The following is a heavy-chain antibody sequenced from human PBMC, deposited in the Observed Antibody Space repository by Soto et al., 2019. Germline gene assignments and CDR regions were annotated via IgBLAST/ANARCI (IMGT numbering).Heavy chain of an antibody. CDR3: ARAGGGELPHDAFDI. J-gene: IGHJ3*02. CDR1: GFTFSSYG. D-gene: IGHD1-26*01. CDR2: IWYDGSIK. V-gene: IGHV3-33*01. Sequence: GGSLRLSCAASGFTFSSYGMHWVRQAPGKGLEWVAVIWYDGSIKYYADSVKGRFTISRDNSKNTLYLQMNSLRAEDTAVYYCARAGGGELPHDAFDIWGQGTMVTVSS.